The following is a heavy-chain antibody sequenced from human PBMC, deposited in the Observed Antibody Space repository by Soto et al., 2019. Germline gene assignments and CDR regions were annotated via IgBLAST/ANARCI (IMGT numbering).Heavy chain of an antibody. J-gene: IGHJ6*02. CDR3: ATLLWFGELSGYYYGMDV. V-gene: IGHV3-11*01. CDR1: GFTFSDYY. D-gene: IGHD3-10*01. CDR2: ISSSGSTI. Sequence: QVQLVESGGGLVKPGGSLRLSCAASGFTFSDYYMSWIRQAPGKGLEWVSYISSSGSTIYYADSVKGRFTISRDNAKNSRSLQMLSLVAENTAVFYCATLLWFGELSGYYYGMDVWGQGTTVTVSS.